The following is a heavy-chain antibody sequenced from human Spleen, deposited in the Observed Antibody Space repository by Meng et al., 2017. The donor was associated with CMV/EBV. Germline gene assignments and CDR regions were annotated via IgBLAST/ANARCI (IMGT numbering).Heavy chain of an antibody. V-gene: IGHV4-31*02. D-gene: IGHD2-21*01. CDR3: ARQVPIASNWFDP. J-gene: IGHJ5*02. CDR1: GSITSCNYY. Sequence: GSITSCNYYWTWIRQRPGKGLEWIGYTYHNGHTYYNPSLKRRITISVDTSKNQFYLNLRSVTAADTAVYYCARQVPIASNWFDPWGQGSLVTVSS. CDR2: TYHNGHT.